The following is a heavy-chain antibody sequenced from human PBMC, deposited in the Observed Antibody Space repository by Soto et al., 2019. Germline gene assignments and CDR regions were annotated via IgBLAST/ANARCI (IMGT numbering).Heavy chain of an antibody. D-gene: IGHD5-18*01. CDR1: GFTLSSYA. V-gene: IGHV3-23*01. J-gene: IGHJ6*02. CDR2: ISGSGGST. Sequence: PRLSCAASGFTLSSYAMSWVRQAPGTGLEWVSAISGSGGSTYYADSVKGRFTISRDNSKNTLYLQMNSLRAEDTAVYYCAKDLGRHSYGSTLGGMDVWGQGTTVTVSS. CDR3: AKDLGRHSYGSTLGGMDV.